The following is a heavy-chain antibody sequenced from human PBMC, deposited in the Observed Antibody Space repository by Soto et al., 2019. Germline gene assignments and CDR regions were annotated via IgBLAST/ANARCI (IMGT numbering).Heavy chain of an antibody. CDR1: GFIYKDYA. Sequence: VSLRLSCSASGFIYKDYAMSWVRQAPGKGLEWVSAISDSGGTTYSADSVKGRFTISRDNAKNTLYLEMNSLRVEDTAMYYCAKDLRYYGSGPSGWFDSWGQGTQVTVSS. J-gene: IGHJ5*01. CDR2: ISDSGGTT. V-gene: IGHV3-23*01. D-gene: IGHD3-10*01. CDR3: AKDLRYYGSGPSGWFDS.